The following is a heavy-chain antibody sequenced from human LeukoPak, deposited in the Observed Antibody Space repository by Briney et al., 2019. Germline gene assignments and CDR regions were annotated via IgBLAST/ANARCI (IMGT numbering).Heavy chain of an antibody. V-gene: IGHV4-30-4*01. D-gene: IGHD4-17*01. Sequence: KPSQTLSLTCTVPGGSISSGDYYWSWIRQPPGNGLEWIGYIYYSGSTYYNPSLKSRVTISVDTSKNQFSLKLCSVSAADTAVYYCARGYGDYVSPSWFDPWGQGTLVTVSS. CDR3: ARGYGDYVSPSWFDP. CDR2: IYYSGST. CDR1: GGSISSGDYY. J-gene: IGHJ5*02.